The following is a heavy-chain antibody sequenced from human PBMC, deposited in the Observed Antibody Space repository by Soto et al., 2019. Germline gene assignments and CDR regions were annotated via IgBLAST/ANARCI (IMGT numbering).Heavy chain of an antibody. J-gene: IGHJ4*02. CDR2: IIPILGIA. CDR3: ARERGDGGENY. D-gene: IGHD2-21*02. CDR1: GGTFSSYT. V-gene: IGHV1-69*08. Sequence: QVQLVQSGAEVKKPGSSVKVSCNASGGTFSSYTISWVRQAPGQGLEWMGRIIPILGIANYAQKFQGRVTITADNSTSTAYMELSSLRSEDTAMYYCARERGDGGENYWGQGTLVTVSS.